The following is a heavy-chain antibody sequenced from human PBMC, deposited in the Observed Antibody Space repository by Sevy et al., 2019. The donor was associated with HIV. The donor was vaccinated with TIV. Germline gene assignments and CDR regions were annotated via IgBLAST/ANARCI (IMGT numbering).Heavy chain of an antibody. CDR3: ARQLVVVAALYYYYYGMDV. J-gene: IGHJ6*02. CDR1: GGSISSSSYY. CDR2: IYYSGST. Sequence: SETLSLTCTVSGGSISSSSYYWGWIRQPPGKGLEWIGSIYYSGSTYYNPSLKSRVTISVDTSKNQFSLKLSSVTAAETAVYYCARQLVVVAALYYYYYGMDVWGQGTTVTVSS. V-gene: IGHV4-39*01. D-gene: IGHD2-15*01.